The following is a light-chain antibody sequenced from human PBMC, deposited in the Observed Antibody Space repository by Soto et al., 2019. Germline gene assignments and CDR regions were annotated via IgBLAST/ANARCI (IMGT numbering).Light chain of an antibody. CDR1: QSVRNN. Sequence: EIVMTQSPATLSVSPGERATLSCRASQSVRNNLAWYQPKPGQAPRLLIYDASTRATGIPARFSGSGSGTEFTLTSTSLPSEDFAIYSCQQYSTWPPLYTFGQGTKLEIK. CDR3: QQYSTWPPLYT. V-gene: IGKV3-15*01. CDR2: DAS. J-gene: IGKJ2*01.